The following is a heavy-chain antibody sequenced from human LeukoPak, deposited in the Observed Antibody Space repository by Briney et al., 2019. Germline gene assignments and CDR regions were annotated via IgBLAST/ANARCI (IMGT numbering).Heavy chain of an antibody. V-gene: IGHV1-46*01. CDR3: ARGVRFLEWLLDFDY. Sequence: ASVKVSCKASGYTFTTYYMHWVRQAPGQGLEGMGIIHPSGGSTSYAQKFQGRVTMTTDMSTSTVYMELSSLRSEDTAVYYCARGVRFLEWLLDFDYWGQGTLVTVSS. J-gene: IGHJ4*02. CDR2: IHPSGGST. CDR1: GYTFTTYY. D-gene: IGHD3-3*01.